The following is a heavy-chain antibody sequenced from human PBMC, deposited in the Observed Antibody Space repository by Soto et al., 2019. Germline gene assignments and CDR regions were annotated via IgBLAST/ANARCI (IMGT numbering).Heavy chain of an antibody. Sequence: PSETLSLTCTVSGGSISSYYWSWIRQPPGKGLEWIGYIYYSGSTNYNPSLKSRVTISVDTSKNQFSLKLSSVTAADTAVYYCARTDILTGYYMDYWGQGTQVTVSS. CDR1: GGSISSYY. V-gene: IGHV4-59*01. J-gene: IGHJ4*02. D-gene: IGHD3-9*01. CDR2: IYYSGST. CDR3: ARTDILTGYYMDY.